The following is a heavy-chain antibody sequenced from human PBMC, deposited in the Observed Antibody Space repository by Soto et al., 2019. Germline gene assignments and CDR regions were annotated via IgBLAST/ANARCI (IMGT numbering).Heavy chain of an antibody. D-gene: IGHD6-13*01. CDR2: IYYSGST. CDR1: GGSISSYY. J-gene: IGHJ4*02. Sequence: KQSQTLSLTCTVSGGSISSYYWSWIRQPPGKGLEWIGYIYYSGSTNYNPSLKSRVTISVDTSKNQFSLKLSSVTAADTAVYYCARYSSSWYLSYWGQGTLVTVSS. V-gene: IGHV4-59*08. CDR3: ARYSSSWYLSY.